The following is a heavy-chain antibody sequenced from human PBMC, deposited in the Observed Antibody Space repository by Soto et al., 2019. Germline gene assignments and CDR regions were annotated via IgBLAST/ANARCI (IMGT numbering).Heavy chain of an antibody. CDR1: GFTFSSYG. J-gene: IGHJ6*02. CDR2: IWYDGSNK. CDR3: ARDGVVAATPYYYYYGMDV. Sequence: GGSLRLSCAASGFTFSSYGMHWVRQAPGKGLEWVAVIWYDGSNKYYADSVKGRFTISRDNSKNTLYLQMNSLRAEDTAVYYCARDGVVAATPYYYYYGMDVWGQGTTVTVSS. V-gene: IGHV3-33*01. D-gene: IGHD2-15*01.